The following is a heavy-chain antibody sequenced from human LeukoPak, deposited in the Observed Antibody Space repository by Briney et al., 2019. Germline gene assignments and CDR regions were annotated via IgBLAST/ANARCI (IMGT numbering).Heavy chain of an antibody. CDR2: TSGGGGST. CDR3: AKQPFSDDYYFDY. V-gene: IGHV3-23*01. J-gene: IGHJ4*02. D-gene: IGHD3-16*01. CDR1: GFTFRNYA. Sequence: SGGSLRLSCAASGFTFRNYAMSWVRQAPGKGLEWVSGTSGGGGSTYYADSVRGRFTMSRDNSKNTLYLQMNSLRAEDTAVHYCAKQPFSDDYYFDYWGQGTLVTVS.